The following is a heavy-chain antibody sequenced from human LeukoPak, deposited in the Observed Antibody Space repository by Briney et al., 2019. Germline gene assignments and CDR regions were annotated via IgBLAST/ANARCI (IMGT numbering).Heavy chain of an antibody. CDR2: ISTNGVGT. CDR3: ARYTSGSCYDY. V-gene: IGHV3-64*01. CDR1: RFTFSSYA. Sequence: GGSLRLSCAASRFTFSSYALHWVSQAPGKGLEYVSAISTNGVGTYYANSVKGRFTISRDNSKNTLYLQMGSLRPEDMAVYYCARYTSGSCYDYWGRGTLVTVSS. J-gene: IGHJ4*02. D-gene: IGHD3-10*01.